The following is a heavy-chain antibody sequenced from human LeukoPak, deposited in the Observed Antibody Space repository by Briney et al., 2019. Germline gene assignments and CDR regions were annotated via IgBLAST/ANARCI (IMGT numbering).Heavy chain of an antibody. CDR1: GYTFTSYA. Sequence: GASVKVSCKASGYTFTSYAMHWVRQAPGQRLEWMGWINAGNGNTKYSQKFQGRVTITRDTSASTAYMELSSLRSEDTAVYYCASSGYYGSGSYYNFLDYWGQGTLVTVSS. CDR2: INAGNGNT. CDR3: ASSGYYGSGSYYNFLDY. V-gene: IGHV1-3*01. J-gene: IGHJ4*02. D-gene: IGHD3-10*01.